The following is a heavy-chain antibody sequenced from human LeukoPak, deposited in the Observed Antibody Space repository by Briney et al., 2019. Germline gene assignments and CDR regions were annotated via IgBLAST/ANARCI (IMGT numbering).Heavy chain of an antibody. CDR1: GGSFSGYY. CDR3: AIDAYPVTPPS. V-gene: IGHV4-34*01. Sequence: SETLSLTCAVYGGSFSGYYRSWIRQPPGKGLEWIGEINHSGSTNYNPSLKSRVTISVDTSKNQFSLKLSSVTAADTAVYYCAIDAYPVTPPSWGQGTLVTVSS. CDR2: INHSGST. D-gene: IGHD2-21*02. J-gene: IGHJ5*02.